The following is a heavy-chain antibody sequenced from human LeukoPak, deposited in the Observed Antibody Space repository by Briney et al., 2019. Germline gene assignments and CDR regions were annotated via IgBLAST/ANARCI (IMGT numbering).Heavy chain of an antibody. J-gene: IGHJ4*02. D-gene: IGHD4-17*01. CDR3: ARDPLVTTVTTPGY. CDR2: ISSSGGTI. CDR1: GFTVSDYY. Sequence: GGSLRLSCAASGFTVSDYYMSWLRQAPGKGLEWVSYISSSGGTIYYADSVKGRFTISRDNAKNSLYLQMNSLRAEDTAVYYCARDPLVTTVTTPGYWGQGTLVTVSS. V-gene: IGHV3-11*01.